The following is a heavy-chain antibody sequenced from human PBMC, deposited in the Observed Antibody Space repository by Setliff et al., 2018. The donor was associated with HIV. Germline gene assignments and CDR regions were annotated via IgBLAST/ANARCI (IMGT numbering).Heavy chain of an antibody. CDR1: GFTFRSFD. CDR2: IGTLSDT. D-gene: IGHD3-10*01. CDR3: ARAGRRHYYGSGSYAVFDY. V-gene: IGHV3-13*01. J-gene: IGHJ4*02. Sequence: ETLSLSCAASGFTFRSFDMHWVRQAPGKGLEWVSCIGTLSDTYYPNSVKGRFTISRDNAKNSLYLQMNGLRAGDTAVYFCARAGRRHYYGSGSYAVFDYWGQGIVVTVSS.